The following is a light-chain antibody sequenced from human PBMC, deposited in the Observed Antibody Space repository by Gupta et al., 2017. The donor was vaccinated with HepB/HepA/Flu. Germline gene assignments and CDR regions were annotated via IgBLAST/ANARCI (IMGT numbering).Light chain of an antibody. V-gene: IGKV3-20*01. CDR2: RAS. Sequence: DIVFTPSPGTLSLSPGEGATLSCRASQSISASDLAWYQHKPGQAPRLLIFRASSRATGIPDRFSGSGSGTDFTLTISRVEPEDFAVYYCHHCGRAPPLCSFGQGTKLEIK. CDR1: QSISASD. CDR3: HHCGRAPPLCS. J-gene: IGKJ2*04.